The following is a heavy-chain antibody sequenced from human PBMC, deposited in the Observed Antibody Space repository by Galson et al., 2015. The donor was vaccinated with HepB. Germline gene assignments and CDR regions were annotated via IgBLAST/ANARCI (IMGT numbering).Heavy chain of an antibody. CDR3: AGDPPNDHSALGFDI. D-gene: IGHD3-22*01. CDR2: IHPDGTRT. CDR1: GFAFSDYW. Sequence: SLRLSCAASGFAFSDYWMQWVRQVPGKGLVWVSRIHPDGTRTDYADSVRGRITISRDNAKNTLYLQMNRLRVEDTAVYYCAGDPPNDHSALGFDIWGHGTMITVSS. J-gene: IGHJ3*02. V-gene: IGHV3-74*01.